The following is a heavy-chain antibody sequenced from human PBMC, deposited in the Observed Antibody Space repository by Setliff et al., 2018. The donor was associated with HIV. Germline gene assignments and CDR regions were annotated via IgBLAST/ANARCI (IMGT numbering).Heavy chain of an antibody. J-gene: IGHJ4*02. V-gene: IGHV4-4*08. D-gene: IGHD1-26*01. CDR1: GISINGYY. CDR3: ARTRAPYLFDF. CDR2: VSSIGNT. Sequence: SETLSLTCSVSGISINGYYWSWIRQSPRTRLEWIGYVSSIGNTNYNPSLKSRVTISVDTSKNQFSLQLNSVTAADTAVYFWARTRAPYLFDFWGQGAQVTV.